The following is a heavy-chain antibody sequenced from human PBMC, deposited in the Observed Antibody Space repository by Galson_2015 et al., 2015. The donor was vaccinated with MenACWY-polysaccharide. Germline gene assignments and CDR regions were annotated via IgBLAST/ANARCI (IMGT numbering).Heavy chain of an antibody. J-gene: IGHJ1*01. V-gene: IGHV4-30-4*01. CDR3: ASLPLGNCGSVSCYGYFHH. D-gene: IGHD2-2*01. CDR2: IYYSGRT. CDR1: GGSISRGDSY. Sequence: TLSLTCTVSGGSISRGDSYWSWIRQSPGKGLEWIGYIYYSGRTNYSPSLKSRATVSLDTSKNQFSLKLSFVTAADTAVYYCASLPLGNCGSVSCYGYFHHWGQGTLVTVSS.